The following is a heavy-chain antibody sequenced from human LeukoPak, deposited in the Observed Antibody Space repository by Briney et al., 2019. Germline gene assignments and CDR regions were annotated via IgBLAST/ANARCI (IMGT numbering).Heavy chain of an antibody. J-gene: IGHJ4*02. CDR3: AKDPTMIEVVIPDY. V-gene: IGHV3-23*01. CDR2: ISGSGGST. D-gene: IGHD3-22*01. Sequence: RXXPGKXLEWVSAISGSGGSTYYADSVKGRFTISRDNSKNTLYLQMNSLRAEDTAVYYCAKDPTMIEVVIPDYWGQGTLVTVSS.